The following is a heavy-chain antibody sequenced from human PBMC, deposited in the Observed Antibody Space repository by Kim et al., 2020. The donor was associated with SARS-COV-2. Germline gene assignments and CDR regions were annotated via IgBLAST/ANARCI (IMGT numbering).Heavy chain of an antibody. CDR3: ATERHIVVVTARSERKDAFDI. D-gene: IGHD2-21*02. V-gene: IGHV1-24*01. J-gene: IGHJ3*02. CDR2: FDPEDGET. Sequence: ASVKVSCKVSGYTLTELSMHWVRQAPGKGLEWMGGFDPEDGETIYAQKFQGRVTMTEDTSTDTDYMELSSLRSEDTAVYYCATERHIVVVTARSERKDAFDIWGQETMVTVSS. CDR1: GYTLTELS.